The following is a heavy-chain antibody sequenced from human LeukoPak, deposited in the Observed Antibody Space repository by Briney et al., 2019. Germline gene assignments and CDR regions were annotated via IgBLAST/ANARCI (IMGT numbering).Heavy chain of an antibody. Sequence: GESLKISCKGSGYSFTSYWIGWVRQMPGKGLEWMGIIYPGDSDTRYSPSFQGQVTISADKSISTAHLQWSSLKASDTAMYYCARHVVTGVQNDAFDIWGQGTMVTVSS. V-gene: IGHV5-51*01. CDR2: IYPGDSDT. CDR3: ARHVVTGVQNDAFDI. CDR1: GYSFTSYW. J-gene: IGHJ3*02. D-gene: IGHD4-11*01.